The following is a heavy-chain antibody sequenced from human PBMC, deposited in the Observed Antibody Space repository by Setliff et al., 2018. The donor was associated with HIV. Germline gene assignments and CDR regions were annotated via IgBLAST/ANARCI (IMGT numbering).Heavy chain of an antibody. CDR1: GFTFRSYA. CDR2: ISGSGGST. CDR3: ARDYKRGRYYDSSGYESDAFDI. Sequence: GGSLRLSCAVSGFTFRSYAMSWVRQSPGKGLEWVSTISGSGGSTYYADSVNGRFTISRDNSKNTLYLQMSGLRAEDTAVYYCARDYKRGRYYDSSGYESDAFDIWGQGEMVTVSS. D-gene: IGHD3-22*01. V-gene: IGHV3-23*01. J-gene: IGHJ3*02.